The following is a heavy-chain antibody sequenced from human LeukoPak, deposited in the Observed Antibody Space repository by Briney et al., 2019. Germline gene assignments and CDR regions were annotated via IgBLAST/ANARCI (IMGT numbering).Heavy chain of an antibody. D-gene: IGHD2-2*01. CDR2: IYYSGST. V-gene: IGHV4-30-4*08. Sequence: SETLSLTCTVSGGSISRGDYYWSWIRQPPGKGLEWIGYIYYSGSTYYNPSLKSRVTISVDTSKNQFSLKLSSVTAADTAVYYCASGPGVVPALYYYYYYYTDVWGKGTTVTVSS. CDR3: ASGPGVVPALYYYYYYYTDV. J-gene: IGHJ6*03. CDR1: GGSISRGDYY.